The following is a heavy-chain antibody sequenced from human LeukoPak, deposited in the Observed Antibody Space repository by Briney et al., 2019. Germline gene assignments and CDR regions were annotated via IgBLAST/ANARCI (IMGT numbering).Heavy chain of an antibody. CDR2: INHSGST. D-gene: IGHD3-3*01. Sequence: MPSETLSLTCAVYGGSFSGYYWSWIRQPPGKGLEWIGEINHSGSTNYNPSLKSRVTISVDTSKNQFSLKLSSVTAADTAVYYCARGLGYDFWSGPYYYYGMDVWGQGTTVTVSS. V-gene: IGHV4-34*01. J-gene: IGHJ6*02. CDR3: ARGLGYDFWSGPYYYYGMDV. CDR1: GGSFSGYY.